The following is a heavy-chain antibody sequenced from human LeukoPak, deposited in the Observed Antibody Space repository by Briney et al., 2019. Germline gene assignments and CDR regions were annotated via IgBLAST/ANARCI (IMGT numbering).Heavy chain of an antibody. V-gene: IGHV3-53*01. Sequence: SGGPLRLSCAASGFTVSSNYMSWVRQAPGKGLEWVSVIYSGGSTYYADSVKGRFTISRDNSKNTLYLQMNSLRAEDTAVYYCARGGARYSSSWYAFDIWGQGTMVTVSS. J-gene: IGHJ3*02. CDR2: IYSGGST. D-gene: IGHD6-13*01. CDR3: ARGGARYSSSWYAFDI. CDR1: GFTVSSNY.